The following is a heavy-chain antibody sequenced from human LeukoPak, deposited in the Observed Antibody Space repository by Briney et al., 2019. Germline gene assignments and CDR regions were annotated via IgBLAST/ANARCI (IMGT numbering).Heavy chain of an antibody. D-gene: IGHD2-15*01. CDR3: ARGFCNVDSCFEGTFGY. CDR2: ISSNGAKK. Sequence: PGGSLRLSCAASGFSFSTHAMHWVRQAPGKGLEYVSGISSNGAKKYYGDSVKGRFTISRDKSDNMVHLQMGSLRPEDMAVYYCARGFCNVDSCFEGTFGYWAREPWSPSPQ. CDR1: GFSFSTHA. J-gene: IGHJ4*02. V-gene: IGHV3-64*02.